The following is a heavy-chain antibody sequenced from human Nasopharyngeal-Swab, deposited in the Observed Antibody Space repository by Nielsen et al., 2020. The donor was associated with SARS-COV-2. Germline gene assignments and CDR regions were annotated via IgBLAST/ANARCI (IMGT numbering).Heavy chain of an antibody. CDR1: GFTFNTYA. CDR3: AKDRDSGDDSDDYYHYYGMDV. J-gene: IGHJ6*02. D-gene: IGHD5-12*01. V-gene: IGHV3-23*01. Sequence: GGSLRLSYAASGFTFNTYAISWVRQAPGKGLEWVSVISGSDYSTKYADSVKGRFTISRDNSKNTVNLQMNSLRAEDTAIYYCAKDRDSGDDSDDYYHYYGMDVWGQGTTVTVSS. CDR2: ISGSDYST.